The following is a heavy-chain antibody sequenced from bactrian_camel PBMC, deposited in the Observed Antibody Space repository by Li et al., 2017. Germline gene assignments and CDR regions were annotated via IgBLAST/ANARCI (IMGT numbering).Heavy chain of an antibody. CDR1: GYIVDNSC. Sequence: VQLVESGGGSVQAGGSLRLSCTVSGYIVDNSCMGWFRQAPGKERVGVASINSFSSTIYQDSVKGRFTISKDNAKNTLYLQMNSLKPEDTDMYYCAADRYVDLAGILKERTYVYWGQGTQVTVS. V-gene: IGHV3S53*01. D-gene: IGHD6*01. CDR3: AADRYVDLAGILKERTYVY. J-gene: IGHJ4*01. CDR2: INSFSST.